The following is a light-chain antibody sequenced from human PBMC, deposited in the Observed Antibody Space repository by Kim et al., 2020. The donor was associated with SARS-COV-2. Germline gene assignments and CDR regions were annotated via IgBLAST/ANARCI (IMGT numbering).Light chain of an antibody. J-gene: IGLJ2*01. CDR3: QLWAGGSAHWV. Sequence: SYELTQPPSVSVPPGETATITCGGNNIGTKSVHWYQQKPGQAPVLVIFYDSDRPSGIPERFSGSNSENTATLTISRVEAGDEADFYCQLWAGGSAHWVFG. CDR1: NIGTKS. CDR2: YDS. V-gene: IGLV3-21*04.